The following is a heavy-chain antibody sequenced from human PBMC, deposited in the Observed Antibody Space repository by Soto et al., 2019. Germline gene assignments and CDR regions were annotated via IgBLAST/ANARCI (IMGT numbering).Heavy chain of an antibody. V-gene: IGHV1-69*04. J-gene: IGHJ3*02. Sequence: ASVKLSCKASGGTFSSYTISWVRQAPGQGLEWMGRIIPILGIANYAQKFQGRVTITADKSTSTAYMELSSLRSEDTAVYYCARDLHLGKTGTKDAFDIWGQGTMVTVS. CDR3: ARDLHLGKTGTKDAFDI. CDR2: IIPILGIA. D-gene: IGHD1-1*01. CDR1: GGTFSSYT.